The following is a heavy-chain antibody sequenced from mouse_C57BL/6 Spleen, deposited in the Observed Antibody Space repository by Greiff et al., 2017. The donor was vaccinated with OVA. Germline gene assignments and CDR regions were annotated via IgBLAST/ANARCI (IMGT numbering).Heavy chain of an antibody. D-gene: IGHD1-1*01. CDR2: IDPENGDT. CDR3: TRSTTEIAHWYFDV. V-gene: IGHV14-4*01. CDR1: GFNIKDDY. Sequence: EVQLQQSGAELVRPGASVKLSCTASGFNIKDDYMHWVKQRPEQGLEWIGRIDPENGDTEYASKFQGQATITWDTATNTPYMQLSILTSEDTAVYYCTRSTTEIAHWYFDVWGTGPTVTVSS. J-gene: IGHJ1*03.